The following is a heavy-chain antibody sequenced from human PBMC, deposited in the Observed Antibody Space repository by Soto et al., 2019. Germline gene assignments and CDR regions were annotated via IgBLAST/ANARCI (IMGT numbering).Heavy chain of an antibody. CDR1: GYSISAGGYY. D-gene: IGHD6-19*01. V-gene: IGHV4-31*03. J-gene: IGHJ5*02. CDR3: ARMYSSGSGWFHP. Sequence: TLSLTCFVSGYSISAGGYYWSWIRHHPGKGLEWIGSFYSSGSIIYNPSLRSRVSISGDTPSNQFSMSLTSVTAADTARYYCARMYSSGSGWFHPWGQGTLVIVSS. CDR2: FYSSGSI.